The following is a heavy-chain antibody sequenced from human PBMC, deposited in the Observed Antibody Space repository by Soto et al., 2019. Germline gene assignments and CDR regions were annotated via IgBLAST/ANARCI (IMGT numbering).Heavy chain of an antibody. CDR1: GFTFSSYA. Sequence: PGGSLRLSCAASGFTFSSYAMSWVRQAPGKGLEWVSGISGSGGSTDYADSVKGRFTISRDNSKNTLYLQMNSLRADDTAVYYCAKPRIVVATSDFDYSGQGTTFTVSS. V-gene: IGHV3-23*01. CDR3: AKPRIVVATSDFDY. D-gene: IGHD1-26*01. J-gene: IGHJ4*02. CDR2: ISGSGGST.